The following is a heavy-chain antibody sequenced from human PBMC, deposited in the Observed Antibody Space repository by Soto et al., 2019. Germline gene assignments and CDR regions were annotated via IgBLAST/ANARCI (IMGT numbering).Heavy chain of an antibody. CDR1: GFTFSSYA. D-gene: IGHD3-10*01. CDR3: ARVPPTDFYGSGSSNWFDP. V-gene: IGHV3-30-3*01. J-gene: IGHJ5*02. CDR2: ISYDGSNK. Sequence: QVQLVESGGGVVQPGRSLRLSCAASGFTFSSYAMHWVRQAPGKGLEWVAVISYDGSNKYYADSVKGRFTISRDNSKNTLYLQMDSLRGEGTAVYYFARVPPTDFYGSGSSNWFDPWGQGTLVTVPS.